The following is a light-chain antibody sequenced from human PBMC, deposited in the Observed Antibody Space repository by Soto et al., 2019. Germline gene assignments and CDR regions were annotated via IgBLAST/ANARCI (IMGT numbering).Light chain of an antibody. V-gene: IGKV1-8*01. CDR3: QQYYLYPLT. CDR2: DGS. Sequence: AIRLTQSPSSLSASTGDRVTITCRASQSISTYLAWYQQKPGKAPELLIYDGSTLQSGDPSRFSGSGSGTDFTLTISRLQSEDFASYYCQQYYLYPLTFGGGTKVEIK. J-gene: IGKJ4*01. CDR1: QSISTY.